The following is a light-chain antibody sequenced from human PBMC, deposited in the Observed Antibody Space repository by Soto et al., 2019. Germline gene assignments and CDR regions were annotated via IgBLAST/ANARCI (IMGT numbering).Light chain of an antibody. J-gene: IGKJ1*01. Sequence: EIVLTQSPGTLSLSPGEGATLSCRASQSVSTNFFAWYQQKPGQAPRLLIYGASTRATGIPDRFSGSGSGTDFPPTISRLEPEDFAVYYCQQYGRTSWTFGQGTKVEIK. CDR3: QQYGRTSWT. V-gene: IGKV3-20*01. CDR1: QSVSTNF. CDR2: GAS.